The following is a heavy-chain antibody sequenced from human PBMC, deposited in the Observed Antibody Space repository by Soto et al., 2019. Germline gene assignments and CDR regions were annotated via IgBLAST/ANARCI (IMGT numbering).Heavy chain of an antibody. CDR3: ARRYSGSHPDPTSYYYYYYGMDV. D-gene: IGHD1-26*01. J-gene: IGHJ6*02. CDR2: IYYSGST. Sequence: QVQLQESGPGLVKPSETLSLTCTVSGGSISSYYWSWIRQPPGKGLEWIGYIYYSGSTKYNPSLKSRVTLSVDTAKNQFSLKLSSVTAADTAVYYCARRYSGSHPDPTSYYYYYYGMDVWGQGTTVTVSS. CDR1: GGSISSYY. V-gene: IGHV4-59*01.